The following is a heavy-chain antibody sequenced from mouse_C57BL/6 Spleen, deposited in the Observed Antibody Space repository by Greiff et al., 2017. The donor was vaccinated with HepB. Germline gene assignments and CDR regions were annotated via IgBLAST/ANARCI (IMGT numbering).Heavy chain of an antibody. CDR3: ARKELGQDWFAY. CDR2: IDPSDSYT. CDR1: GYTFTSYW. V-gene: IGHV1-69*01. D-gene: IGHD4-1*01. J-gene: IGHJ3*01. Sequence: VQLQQPGAELVMPGASVKLSCKASGYTFTSYWMHWVKQRPGQGLEWIGEIDPSDSYTNYNQKFKGKSTLTVDKSSSTAYMQLSSLTSEDSAVYYCARKELGQDWFAYWGQGTLVTVSA.